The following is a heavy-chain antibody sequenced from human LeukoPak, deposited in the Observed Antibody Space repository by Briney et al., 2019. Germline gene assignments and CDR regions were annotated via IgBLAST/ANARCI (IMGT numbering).Heavy chain of an antibody. CDR3: AREIEFGESPNWFDP. CDR2: IYYSGST. Sequence: SSETLSLTCTVSGGSISSYYWSWIRQPPGKGLEWIGYIYYSGSTNYNPSLKSRVTISVDTSKNQFSLKLSSVTAADTAVYYCAREIEFGESPNWFDPWGQGTLVTVSS. J-gene: IGHJ5*02. CDR1: GGSISSYY. D-gene: IGHD3-10*01. V-gene: IGHV4-59*01.